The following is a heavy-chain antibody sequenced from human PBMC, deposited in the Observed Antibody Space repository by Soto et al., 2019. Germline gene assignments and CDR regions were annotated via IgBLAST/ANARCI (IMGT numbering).Heavy chain of an antibody. J-gene: IGHJ4*02. CDR2: ISSSSSYI. CDR1: GFTFSSYS. Sequence: PGGSLRLSCAASGFTFSSYSMNWVRQAPGKGLEWVSSISSSSSYIYYADSVKGRFTISRDNAKNSLYLQMNSLRAEDTAVYYCARAPQVGATTLDYWGQGTLVTVSS. D-gene: IGHD1-26*01. V-gene: IGHV3-21*01. CDR3: ARAPQVGATTLDY.